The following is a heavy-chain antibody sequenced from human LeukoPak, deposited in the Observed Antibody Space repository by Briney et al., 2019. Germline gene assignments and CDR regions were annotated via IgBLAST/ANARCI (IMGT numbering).Heavy chain of an antibody. CDR3: TRDHGLDV. J-gene: IGHJ6*02. CDR2: INSDGSAT. Sequence: GGSLRLSCGASGFTFSSYWMSWVRQAPGKGLMWVSQINSDGSATSCADPVKGRCTISRDNAKNMLYLEMNSLRVEDTAVYFCTRDHGLDVWGQGTTVTVSS. CDR1: GFTFSSYW. V-gene: IGHV3-74*01.